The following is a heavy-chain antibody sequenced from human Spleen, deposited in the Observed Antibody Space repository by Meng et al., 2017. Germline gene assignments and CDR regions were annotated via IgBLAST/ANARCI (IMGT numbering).Heavy chain of an antibody. D-gene: IGHD3-16*01. J-gene: IGHJ4*02. Sequence: GGSLRLSCAASGFYFPNAYMSWARQAPGKGLEWVGRIKSNPDGGTIDYAAAGKGRFTISRDDSKNMVYLQMNSLKSEDTAVYYCFGHIDYWGQGTLVTVSS. CDR3: FGHIDY. CDR2: IKSNPDGGTI. V-gene: IGHV3-15*01. CDR1: GFYFPNAY.